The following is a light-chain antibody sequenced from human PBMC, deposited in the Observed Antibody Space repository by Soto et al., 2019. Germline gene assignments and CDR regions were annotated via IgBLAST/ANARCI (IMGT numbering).Light chain of an antibody. Sequence: DIGMTQSPSSLSASVGDRVSITCRTSQTIATSVNWYRQKPGKAPNLLIYAASSLQSGIPSRFGGRGSGTDFTLTITGLQPEDFATYYSQQNYSLPIALGQGTRLEI. J-gene: IGKJ5*01. CDR2: AAS. CDR1: QTIATS. CDR3: QQNYSLPIA. V-gene: IGKV1-39*01.